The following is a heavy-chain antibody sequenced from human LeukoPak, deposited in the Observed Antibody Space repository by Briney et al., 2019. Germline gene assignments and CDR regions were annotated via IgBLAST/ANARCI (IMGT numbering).Heavy chain of an antibody. CDR3: ARVGVPAAMANWFDP. J-gene: IGHJ5*02. Sequence: ASVKVSCKASGYTFTGYYMHWVRQAPGQGLEWMGWINPNSGGTNYAQKFQGRVTMTRDTSISTAYMELSRLRSDDTAVYCCARVGVPAAMANWFDPWGQGTLVTVSS. V-gene: IGHV1-2*02. CDR2: INPNSGGT. CDR1: GYTFTGYY. D-gene: IGHD2-2*01.